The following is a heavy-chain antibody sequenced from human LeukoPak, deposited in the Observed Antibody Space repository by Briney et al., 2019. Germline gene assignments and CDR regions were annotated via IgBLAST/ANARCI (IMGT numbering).Heavy chain of an antibody. CDR3: ASGYYGDYPGAFDI. Sequence: ASVKVSCKASGGTFSSYAISWVRQAPGQGLEWMGRIIPILGIANYAQKFQGRVTITADKSTSTAYMELSSLRSEDTAVYYCASGYYGDYPGAFDIWGQGTMVTVSS. D-gene: IGHD4-17*01. CDR2: IIPILGIA. V-gene: IGHV1-69*04. J-gene: IGHJ3*02. CDR1: GGTFSSYA.